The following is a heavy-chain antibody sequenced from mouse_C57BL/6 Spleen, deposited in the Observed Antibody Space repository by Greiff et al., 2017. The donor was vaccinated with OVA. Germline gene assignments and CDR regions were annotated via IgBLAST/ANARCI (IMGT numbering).Heavy chain of an antibody. CDR2: IYPGDGDT. V-gene: IGHV1-82*01. Sequence: VQLQQSGPELVKPGASVKISCKASGYAFSSSWMNWVKQRPGKGLEWIGRIYPGDGDTNYNGKFKGKATLTADKSSSTAYMQLSSLTSEDSAVYFCARGRTDLYFDVWGTGTTVTVSS. CDR3: ARGRTDLYFDV. CDR1: GYAFSSSW. J-gene: IGHJ1*03.